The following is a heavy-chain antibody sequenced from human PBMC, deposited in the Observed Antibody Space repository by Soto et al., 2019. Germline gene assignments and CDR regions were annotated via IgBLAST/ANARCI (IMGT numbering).Heavy chain of an antibody. CDR2: ISGSGGST. D-gene: IGHD2-15*01. CDR3: AKDPCGSSGGSCHYGMDV. Sequence: EVQLLESGGGLVQPGGSLRLSCAASGFTFSSYAMSWVRQAPGKGLEWVSAISGSGGSTYYADSVKGRFTISRDNSKNTLYLQMNRLRAEDTAVYYCAKDPCGSSGGSCHYGMDVWGQGTTVTVSS. CDR1: GFTFSSYA. J-gene: IGHJ6*02. V-gene: IGHV3-23*01.